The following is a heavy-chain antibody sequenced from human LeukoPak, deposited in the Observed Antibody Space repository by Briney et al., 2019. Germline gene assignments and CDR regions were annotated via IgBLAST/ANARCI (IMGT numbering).Heavy chain of an antibody. CDR1: GGSISSGSYY. V-gene: IGHV4-61*02. Sequence: PSQTLSLTCTVCGGSISSGSYYWRWIQQPAGKGLEWIGRIYTSGSTNYNPSLKSRVTISADTSKNQFSLKLSSVNAADTALYYCARSYRREIATMRYWEQGTLVTVSS. CDR3: ARSYRREIATMRY. D-gene: IGHD5-24*01. J-gene: IGHJ4*02. CDR2: IYTSGST.